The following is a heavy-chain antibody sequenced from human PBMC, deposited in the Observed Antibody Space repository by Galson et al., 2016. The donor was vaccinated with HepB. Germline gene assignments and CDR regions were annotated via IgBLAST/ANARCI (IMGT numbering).Heavy chain of an antibody. CDR3: ACQTATRSLHH. Sequence: SVKVSCKAASYTFTRYGVSWVRQAPRQGLEWMGWISTYNGNTKYAQKLQGRVTMTTDTSTSTAYMELRSLRSDDTAVYYCACQTATRSLHHWGQGTLVTVSS. J-gene: IGHJ5*02. D-gene: IGHD1/OR15-1a*01. V-gene: IGHV1-18*01. CDR2: ISTYNGNT. CDR1: SYTFTRYG.